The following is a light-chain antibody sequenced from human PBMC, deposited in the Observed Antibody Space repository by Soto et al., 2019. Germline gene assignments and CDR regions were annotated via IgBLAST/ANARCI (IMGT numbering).Light chain of an antibody. J-gene: IGLJ7*01. CDR2: SHN. Sequence: QSVLTQPPSLSGTPGQRVTISCSGSNFDVKNNYLYWYQQFAGTATKLLIYSHNRRPSGVPDRFSGSKSGSSASLAIRGLRPEDEADYYCASWDDSLSETVFGGGTQLTVL. CDR3: ASWDDSLSETV. V-gene: IGLV1-47*01. CDR1: NFDVKNNY.